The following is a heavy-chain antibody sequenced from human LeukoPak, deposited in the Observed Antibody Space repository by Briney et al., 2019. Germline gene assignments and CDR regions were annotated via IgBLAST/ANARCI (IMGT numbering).Heavy chain of an antibody. CDR1: GFTFSSYG. V-gene: IGHV3-33*08. CDR3: ARAPLSIRYSIDY. D-gene: IGHD2-21*01. Sequence: PGGSLRLSCAASGFTFSSYGMRWVRQAPGKGLEWVAVIWYDGSNKYYADSVKGRFTISRDNSKNTLYLQMNSLRAEDTAVYYCARAPLSIRYSIDYWGQGTLVTVSS. CDR2: IWYDGSNK. J-gene: IGHJ4*02.